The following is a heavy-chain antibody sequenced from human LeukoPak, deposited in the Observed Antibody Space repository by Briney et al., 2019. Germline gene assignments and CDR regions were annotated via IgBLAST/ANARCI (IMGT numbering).Heavy chain of an antibody. CDR3: ARDRGGSGSYHDAFDI. CDR2: IYHSGST. Sequence: SETLSLTCTVSGGSISSGGYYWSWIRQPPGKGLEWIGYIYHSGSTYYNPSLKSRVTISVGRSKNQFSLKLSSVTAADTAVYYCARDRGGSGSYHDAFDIWGQGTMVTVSS. D-gene: IGHD1-26*01. J-gene: IGHJ3*02. CDR1: GGSISSGGYY. V-gene: IGHV4-30-2*01.